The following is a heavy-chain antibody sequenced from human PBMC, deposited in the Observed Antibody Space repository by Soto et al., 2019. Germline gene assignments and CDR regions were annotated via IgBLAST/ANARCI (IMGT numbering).Heavy chain of an antibody. J-gene: IGHJ4*02. D-gene: IGHD4-17*01. Sequence: QVHLVQSGAEVKKPGASVKLSCEASGFTFNSPDSSFFHWVRQAPGQGLEWMGFINPRASNTDFAQKFQGRVALTADTSTSTVYLELSSLTSEDTAIYYCARASATVTSLFDDWGQGTLVIVSS. CDR3: ARASATVTSLFDD. CDR2: INPRASNT. CDR1: GFTFNSPDSSF. V-gene: IGHV1-46*02.